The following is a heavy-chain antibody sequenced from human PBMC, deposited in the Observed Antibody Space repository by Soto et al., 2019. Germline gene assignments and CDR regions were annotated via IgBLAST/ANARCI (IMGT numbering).Heavy chain of an antibody. CDR2: ISAYNGNT. D-gene: IGHD1-7*01. V-gene: IGHV1-18*01. CDR3: ARVWITGTTVSWFDP. J-gene: IGHJ5*02. CDR1: GYTFTIYC. Sequence: APVKVSCKAAGYTFTIYCISWGRQAPGQGLEWMGWISAYNGNTNYAQKLQGRVTMTTDTSTSTAYMELRSLRSDDTAVYYCARVWITGTTVSWFDPWGQGTLVTVSS.